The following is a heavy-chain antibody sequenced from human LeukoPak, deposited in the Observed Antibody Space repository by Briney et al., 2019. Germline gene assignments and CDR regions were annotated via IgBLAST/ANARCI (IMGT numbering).Heavy chain of an antibody. Sequence: PGGSLRLSCAASGFTFSSYSMNWVRQAPGKGLEWVSSISSSSSYIYYADSVKGRFTISRDNAKNSLYLQMNSLRAEDTAVYYCASLLVVPAALDYYYGMDVWGKGTTVTVSS. CDR2: ISSSSSYI. V-gene: IGHV3-21*01. D-gene: IGHD2-2*01. CDR3: ASLLVVPAALDYYYGMDV. J-gene: IGHJ6*04. CDR1: GFTFSSYS.